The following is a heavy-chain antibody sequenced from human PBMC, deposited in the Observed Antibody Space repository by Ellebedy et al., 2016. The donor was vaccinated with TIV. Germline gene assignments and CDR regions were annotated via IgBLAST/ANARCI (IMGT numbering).Heavy chain of an antibody. CDR1: GFTFSSYS. D-gene: IGHD3-10*01. J-gene: IGHJ4*02. CDR3: ARAVSFYGSGSYLFDY. CDR2: ISSSSSTI. Sequence: GESLKISXAASGFTFSSYSMNWVRQAPGKGLEWVSYISSSSSTIYYADSVKGRFTISRDNAKNSLYLQMNSLRDEDTAVYYCARAVSFYGSGSYLFDYWGQGTLVTVSS. V-gene: IGHV3-48*02.